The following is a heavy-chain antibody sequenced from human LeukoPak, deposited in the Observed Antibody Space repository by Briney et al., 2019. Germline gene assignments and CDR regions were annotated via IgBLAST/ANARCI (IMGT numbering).Heavy chain of an antibody. CDR3: AKELGYSGSYFSRGAFDT. D-gene: IGHD1-26*01. CDR2: ITKSGDDT. CDR1: GFTFSAYA. Sequence: PGGSLRLSCAASGFTFSAYAMGWVRQAPGKGLEWVSVITKSGDDTYSADSVKGRFTLSRDNSKNMVYLQMNSLRAEDTAVYYCAKELGYSGSYFSRGAFDTWGQGTMVTVSS. J-gene: IGHJ3*02. V-gene: IGHV3-23*01.